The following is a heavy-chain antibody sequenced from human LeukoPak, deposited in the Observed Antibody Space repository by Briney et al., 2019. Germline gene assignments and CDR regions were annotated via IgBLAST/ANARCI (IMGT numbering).Heavy chain of an antibody. D-gene: IGHD6-19*01. CDR2: IYYSGST. V-gene: IGHV4-30-4*08. CDR3: ARQAVAGTQNDY. Sequence: PSETLSLTCTVSGGSISSGDYYWSWIRQPPGKGLEWIGYIYYSGSTYYNPSLKSRVTISVDTSKNQFSLKLSSVTAADTAVYYCARQAVAGTQNDYWGQGTLVTVSS. J-gene: IGHJ4*02. CDR1: GGSISSGDYY.